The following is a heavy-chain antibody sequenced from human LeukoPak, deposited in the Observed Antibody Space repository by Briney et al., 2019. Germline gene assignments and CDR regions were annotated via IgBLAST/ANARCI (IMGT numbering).Heavy chain of an antibody. CDR1: GFTVSSNY. D-gene: IGHD2-2*01. CDR2: IYSGGST. V-gene: IGHV3-53*01. J-gene: IGHJ6*02. CDR3: ARVSTSHYYGMDV. Sequence: SGGSLRLSCAASGFTVSSNYMSWVRQAPGKGLEWVSVIYSGGSTYYADSVKGRFTISRDNSKNTLYLQMNSLRAEDTAVYYCARVSTSHYYGMDVWGQGTTVTVSS.